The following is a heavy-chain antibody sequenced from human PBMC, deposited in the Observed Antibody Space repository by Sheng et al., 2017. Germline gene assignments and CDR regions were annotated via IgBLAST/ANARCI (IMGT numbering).Heavy chain of an antibody. CDR1: GFTVSSNY. D-gene: IGHD6-13*01. CDR2: IYSGGST. Sequence: EVQLVKSGGGLIQPGGSLRLSCAASGFTVSSNYMSWVRQAPGKGLEWVSVIYSGGSTYYADSVKGRFTISRDNSKNTLYLQMNSLRAEDTAVYYCARDLAGVGSSWNDAFDIWGQGTMVTVSS. V-gene: IGHV3-53*01. J-gene: IGHJ3*02. CDR3: ARDLAGVGSSWNDAFDI.